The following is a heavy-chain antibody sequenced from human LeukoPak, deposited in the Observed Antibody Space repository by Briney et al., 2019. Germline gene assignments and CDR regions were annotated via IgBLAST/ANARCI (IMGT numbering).Heavy chain of an antibody. CDR3: ITGQMVRGYYYYYMDV. J-gene: IGHJ6*03. CDR1: GFTFSNAW. V-gene: IGHV3-15*01. CDR2: IKSKADGGTT. D-gene: IGHD3-10*01. Sequence: PGGSLRLSCAASGFTFSNAWMSWVRQAPGKGLEGVGRIKSKADGGTTDYAAPVKGRFTISRDDSKNTLYLQMNSLKTEDTAVYYCITGQMVRGYYYYYMDVWGKGTTVTISS.